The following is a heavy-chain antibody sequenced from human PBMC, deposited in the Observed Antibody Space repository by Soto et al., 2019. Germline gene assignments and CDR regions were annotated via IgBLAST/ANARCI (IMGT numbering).Heavy chain of an antibody. CDR1: GFTFSSYG. CDR3: ARDISSRALRILLWLSFPKEREYYGMDV. CDR2: IWYEGSNK. V-gene: IGHV3-33*01. D-gene: IGHD5-18*01. Sequence: PGGSLRLSCAASGFTFSSYGMHRVRHAPGKGPEGGAVIWYEGSNKYYADSVKGRFTIARDNSKDTLYLQMNILIVEDTAVYYCARDISSRALRILLWLSFPKEREYYGMDVWGQGTTVTVSS. J-gene: IGHJ6*02.